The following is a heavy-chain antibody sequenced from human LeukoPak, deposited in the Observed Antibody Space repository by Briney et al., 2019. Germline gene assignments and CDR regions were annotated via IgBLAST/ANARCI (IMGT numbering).Heavy chain of an antibody. Sequence: SETLSLTCTVPGGSISSSSYYWGWIRQPPGKGLEWIGEMNHSGSTNYNPSLKSRVTISVDTSKNQFSLKLSSVTAADTAVYYCARRLGRKFGERFYYYHYMDVWGKGTTVTISS. CDR1: GGSISSSSYY. V-gene: IGHV4-39*07. CDR3: ARRLGRKFGERFYYYHYMDV. CDR2: MNHSGST. D-gene: IGHD3-10*01. J-gene: IGHJ6*03.